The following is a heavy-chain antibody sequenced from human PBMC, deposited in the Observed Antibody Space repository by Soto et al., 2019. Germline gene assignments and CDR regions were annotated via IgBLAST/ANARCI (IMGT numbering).Heavy chain of an antibody. CDR1: GFTFSDYY. V-gene: IGHV3-11*01. D-gene: IGHD3-22*01. CDR3: ARDEEGKYYYDSSAAFDI. J-gene: IGHJ3*02. Sequence: GGSLRLSCAATGFTFSDYYMSWIRQAPGKGLEWVSYISSSGSTIYYADSVKGRFTISRDNAKNSLYLQMNSLRAEDTAVYYCARDEEGKYYYDSSAAFDIWGQGTMVTVSS. CDR2: ISSSGSTI.